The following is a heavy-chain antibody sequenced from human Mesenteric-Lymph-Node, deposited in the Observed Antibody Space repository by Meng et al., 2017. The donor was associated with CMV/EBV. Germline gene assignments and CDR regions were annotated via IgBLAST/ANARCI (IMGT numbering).Heavy chain of an antibody. CDR1: GRSISNYY. CDR3: ASGGKYCSGGSCYSGEYGMDV. D-gene: IGHD2-15*01. Sequence: SETLSLTCTVSGRSISNYYWSLIRQPPGKGLEWIRYIYYSGSTNYTPSLKNRVTISVDTSKNQFSLNLSSLTAADTAVYYCASGGKYCSGGSCYSGEYGMDVWGQGTTVTVSS. CDR2: IYYSGST. V-gene: IGHV4-59*01. J-gene: IGHJ6*02.